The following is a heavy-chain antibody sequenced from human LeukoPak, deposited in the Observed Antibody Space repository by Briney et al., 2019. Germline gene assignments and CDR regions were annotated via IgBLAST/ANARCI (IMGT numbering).Heavy chain of an antibody. D-gene: IGHD2-15*01. CDR2: IIPIFGTA. V-gene: IGHV1-69*13. Sequence: AVTDSFKASGGTFSSYAISAVRQAPGQGGEGMGGIIPIFGTANYAQKFQGRVTITADESTSTAYMELSSLRSEDTAVYYCARSSEAARVVVVAAPHELDYWGQGTLGTVS. J-gene: IGHJ4*02. CDR1: GGTFSSYA. CDR3: ARSSEAARVVVVAAPHELDY.